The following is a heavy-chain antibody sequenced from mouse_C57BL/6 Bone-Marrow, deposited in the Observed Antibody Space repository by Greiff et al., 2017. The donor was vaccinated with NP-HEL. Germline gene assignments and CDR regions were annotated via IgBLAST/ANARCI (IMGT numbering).Heavy chain of an antibody. Sequence: EVQLQESGPGLVKPSQSLSLTCSVTGYSITSGYYWNWIRQFPGNKLEWMGYISYDGSNNYNPSLKNRISITRDTSKNQFFLKLNSVTTEDTATYYCANWDGYFDYWGQGTTRTVSS. J-gene: IGHJ2*01. CDR1: GYSITSGYY. D-gene: IGHD4-1*01. CDR2: ISYDGSN. V-gene: IGHV3-6*01. CDR3: ANWDGYFDY.